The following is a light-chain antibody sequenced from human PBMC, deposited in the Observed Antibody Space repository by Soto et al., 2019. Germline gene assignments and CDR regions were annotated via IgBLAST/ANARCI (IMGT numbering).Light chain of an antibody. V-gene: IGKV3-11*01. CDR2: DAS. CDR1: QSVGSN. J-gene: IGKJ5*01. Sequence: EIVLTQSPATLSLSPGERATLSCRASQSVGSNLAWYQQQPGLAPRLLIYDASNRATGIPARFSGSGSGTDLTLTISSLEPEDFAVYYCQHRENWSPGGTFGQGARLEIK. CDR3: QHRENWSPGGT.